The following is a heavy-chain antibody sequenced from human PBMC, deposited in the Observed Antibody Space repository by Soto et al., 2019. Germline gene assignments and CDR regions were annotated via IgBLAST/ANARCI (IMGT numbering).Heavy chain of an antibody. CDR1: GFSFSTYG. CDR2: TWHDGRAE. V-gene: IGHV3-33*03. CDR3: GRGFGSAFYAPHFGF. D-gene: IGHD3-16*01. Sequence: PGGSLRLSCAASGFSFSTYGMHWVRRAPGKGLEWVALTWHDGRAEYYADSVRGRLTISRDNYKNTLYLQINSLSAEDTAMYYCGRGFGSAFYAPHFGFWGQGTPVTFAS. J-gene: IGHJ4*02.